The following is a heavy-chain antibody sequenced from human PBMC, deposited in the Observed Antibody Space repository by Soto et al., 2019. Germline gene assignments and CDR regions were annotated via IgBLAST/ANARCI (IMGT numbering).Heavy chain of an antibody. D-gene: IGHD2-15*01. CDR1: GGSVTSYY. Sequence: PSETLSLTCTVSGGSVTSYYWSWIRQPPGKGLEWIGYIYYSGSTNYNPSLESRVTISLDTSKNQFSLNLSSVTAADTAVYYCVRGLGYCTGGSCYGRFDPWGQGTQVTVS. V-gene: IGHV4-59*02. CDR2: IYYSGST. J-gene: IGHJ5*02. CDR3: VRGLGYCTGGSCYGRFDP.